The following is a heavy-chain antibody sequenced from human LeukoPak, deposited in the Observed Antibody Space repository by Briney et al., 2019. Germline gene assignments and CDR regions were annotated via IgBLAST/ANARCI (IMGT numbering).Heavy chain of an antibody. CDR1: GGTVSRYP. V-gene: IGHV1-69*13. CDR3: ARKSPELTFDY. D-gene: IGHD1-14*01. CDR2: IIPIFGTA. J-gene: IGHJ4*02. Sequence: SVKVSCKASGGTVSRYPISWVRQAPGQGLEWMGGIIPIFGTANYAQKFQGRVTITADESTSTAYMELSSLKSEDTAVYYCARKSPELTFDYWGQGTLVTVSS.